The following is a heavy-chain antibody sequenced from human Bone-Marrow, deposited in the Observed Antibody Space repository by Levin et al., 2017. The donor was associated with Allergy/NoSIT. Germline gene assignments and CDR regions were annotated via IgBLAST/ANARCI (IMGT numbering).Heavy chain of an antibody. CDR3: AKATPYGDYDRMSDAFDI. CDR2: ISYDGSNK. V-gene: IGHV3-30*18. Sequence: AGGSLRLSCAASGFTFSSYGMHWVRQAPGKGLEWVAVISYDGSNKYYADSVKGRFTISRDNSKNTLYLQMNSLRAEDTAVYYCAKATPYGDYDRMSDAFDIWGQGTMVTVSS. CDR1: GFTFSSYG. D-gene: IGHD4-17*01. J-gene: IGHJ3*02.